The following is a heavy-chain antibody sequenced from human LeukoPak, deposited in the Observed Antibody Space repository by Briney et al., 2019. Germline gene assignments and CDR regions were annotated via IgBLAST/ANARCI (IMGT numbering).Heavy chain of an antibody. Sequence: SETLSLTCPVSGGSISGYYWTWIRQPPGKGLEWIGYIHSSGSTNYTPSLKSRVTMSIDTSKNQFSLMLSSVTAADTAVYYCARGVGSGWSDYWGQGTLVTVSS. V-gene: IGHV4-59*01. D-gene: IGHD6-19*01. CDR2: IHSSGST. CDR3: ARGVGSGWSDY. J-gene: IGHJ4*02. CDR1: GGSISGYY.